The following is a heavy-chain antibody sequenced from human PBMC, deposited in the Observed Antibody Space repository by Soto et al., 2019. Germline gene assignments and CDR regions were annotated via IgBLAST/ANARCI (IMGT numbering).Heavy chain of an antibody. Sequence: SENLALTCAVYGGSSSGYYWSWIRQPPGKGLECIGEVNHSGSSNQNPSLKSRVIISAATSKNQFSVKLSSVTAAYTEVYYCVMGIHVKAAVHGDEPDNYQFAWWGQGSQLIFSS. J-gene: IGHJ4*02. D-gene: IGHD6-25*01. CDR2: VNHSGSS. V-gene: IGHV4-34*01. CDR3: VMGIHVKAAVHGDEPDNYQFAW. CDR1: GGSSSGYY.